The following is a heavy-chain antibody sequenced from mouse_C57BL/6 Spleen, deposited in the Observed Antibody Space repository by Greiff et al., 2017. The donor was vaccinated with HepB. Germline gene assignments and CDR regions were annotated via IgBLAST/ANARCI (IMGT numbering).Heavy chain of an antibody. CDR1: GYTFTDYY. CDR2: INPYNGGT. V-gene: IGHV1-19*01. D-gene: IGHD2-10*02. Sequence: EVQLQQSGPVLVKPGASVKMSCKASGYTFTDYYMNWVKQSHGKSLEWIGVINPYNGGTSYNQKFKGKATLTVDKSSSTAYMELNSLTSEDSAVYYCASYGNWYFDVWGTGTTVTVSS. CDR3: ASYGNWYFDV. J-gene: IGHJ1*03.